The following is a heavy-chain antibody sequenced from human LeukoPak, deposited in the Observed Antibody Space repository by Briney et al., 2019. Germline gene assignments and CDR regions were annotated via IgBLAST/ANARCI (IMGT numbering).Heavy chain of an antibody. J-gene: IGHJ6*03. CDR1: GFTFSSYW. Sequence: GSLRLSCAASGFTFSSYWMSWIRQPAGKGLEWIGRIYTSGSTNYNPSLKSRVTISVDTSKNQFSLKLSSVTAADTAVYYCARGGGSGSYRPYYYCYMDVWGKGTTVTISS. CDR2: IYTSGST. CDR3: ARGGGSGSYRPYYYCYMDV. V-gene: IGHV4-4*07. D-gene: IGHD3-10*01.